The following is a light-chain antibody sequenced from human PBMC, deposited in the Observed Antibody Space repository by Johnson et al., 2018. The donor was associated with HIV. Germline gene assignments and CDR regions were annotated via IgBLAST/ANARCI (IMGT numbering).Light chain of an antibody. CDR2: ENN. J-gene: IGLJ1*01. Sequence: QSVLTQPPSVSAAPGQKVTISCSGSSSNIGNNYVSWYQQLPGTAPKLLIYENNKRPSGIPARFSGSQSGTSATLCITGLQSGYEATYYCRTWHSSLSAGYVCGTGTKVTVL. V-gene: IGLV1-51*02. CDR1: SSNIGNNY. CDR3: RTWHSSLSAGYV.